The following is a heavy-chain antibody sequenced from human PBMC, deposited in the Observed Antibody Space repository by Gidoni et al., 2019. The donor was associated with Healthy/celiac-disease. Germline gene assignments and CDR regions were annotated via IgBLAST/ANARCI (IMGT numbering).Heavy chain of an antibody. CDR1: GSTFRSYA. J-gene: IGHJ3*02. D-gene: IGHD6-19*01. CDR2: VIPIFGTA. Sequence: QVQLVQSGAEVKKPGPSVKVYCKASGSTFRSYAIRWVRQAPGQGLEWMGGVIPIFGTANYAQKSQGRVTITADESTSTAYMELSTLRSEDTDVYYCARDRGQWLGHDAFDIWGQGTMVTVSS. V-gene: IGHV1-69*01. CDR3: ARDRGQWLGHDAFDI.